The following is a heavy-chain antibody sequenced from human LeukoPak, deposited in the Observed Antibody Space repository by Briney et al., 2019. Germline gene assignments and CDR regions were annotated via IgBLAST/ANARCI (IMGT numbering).Heavy chain of an antibody. Sequence: GGSLRLSCAASGFTFSSYAMSWVRQAPGKGLEWVSAINNSGGRTYYADSVKGRFTISRDNSKNTLYLQMNSLRAEDTAVYYCAKGITIFGVVIESGDYWGQGTLVTVSS. CDR2: INNSGGRT. V-gene: IGHV3-23*01. CDR1: GFTFSSYA. D-gene: IGHD3-3*01. J-gene: IGHJ4*02. CDR3: AKGITIFGVVIESGDY.